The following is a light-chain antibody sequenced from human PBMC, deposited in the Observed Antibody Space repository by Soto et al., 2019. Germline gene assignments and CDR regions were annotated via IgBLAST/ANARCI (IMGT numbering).Light chain of an antibody. CDR1: SSDIGSYNR. V-gene: IGLV2-18*02. Sequence: SALTQPASASGSPGQSITISCTGTSSDIGSYNRVSWYQQPPGTAPKLIIYEVKNRPSGVPDRFSGSESGNTASLTISGLQAEDEADYYCNSFTTSSTEVFGTGTKVTVL. J-gene: IGLJ1*01. CDR2: EVK. CDR3: NSFTTSSTEV.